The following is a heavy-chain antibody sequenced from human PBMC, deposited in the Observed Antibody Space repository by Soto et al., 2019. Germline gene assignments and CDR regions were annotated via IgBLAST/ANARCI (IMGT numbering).Heavy chain of an antibody. J-gene: IGHJ5*01. Sequence: SETLSLTCTVSGGSISSYYWSWLRQPPGKGLEWIGYIFYSGYTNYNPSLKSRVTISVDTSKNQFSLNLSSVTAADTAVYYCERASEVATIVTWFDSWGQGTLVTVS. V-gene: IGHV4-59*01. D-gene: IGHD5-12*01. CDR2: IFYSGYT. CDR3: ERASEVATIVTWFDS. CDR1: GGSISSYY.